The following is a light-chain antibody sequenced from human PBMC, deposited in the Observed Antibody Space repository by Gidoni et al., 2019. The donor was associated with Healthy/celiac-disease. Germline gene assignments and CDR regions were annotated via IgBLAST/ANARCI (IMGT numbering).Light chain of an antibody. CDR2: EGS. J-gene: IGLJ2*01. CDR3: CSYAGSRTTYVV. CDR1: SSDVGSSNL. Sequence: QSALTQPASVSGSPGQAITISCTGTSSDVGSSNLVSWYQQHPGKAPKLMIYEGSKRPSGVSHRFSGSKSGNTASLTISGLQAEDEADYYCCSYAGSRTTYVVFGGGTKLTVL. V-gene: IGLV2-23*01.